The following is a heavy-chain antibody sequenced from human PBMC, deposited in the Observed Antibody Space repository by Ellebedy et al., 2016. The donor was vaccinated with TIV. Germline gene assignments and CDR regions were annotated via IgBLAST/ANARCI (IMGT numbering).Heavy chain of an antibody. CDR2: ISAYNGNT. CDR3: ARSAGVVVVAATGPFDP. Sequence: AASVKVSCKASGYTFTSYGISWVRQAPGQGLEWMGWISAYNGNTNYAQKLQGRVTMTTDTSTSTAYMELRSLRSDDTAVYYCARSAGVVVVAATGPFDPWGQGTLVTVSS. CDR1: GYTFTSYG. J-gene: IGHJ5*02. D-gene: IGHD2-15*01. V-gene: IGHV1-18*01.